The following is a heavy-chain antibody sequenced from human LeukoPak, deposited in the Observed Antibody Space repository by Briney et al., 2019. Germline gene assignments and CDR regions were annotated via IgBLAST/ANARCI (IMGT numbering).Heavy chain of an antibody. D-gene: IGHD3-22*01. CDR1: GFTFSSYS. CDR3: AQGSGQYYDY. V-gene: IGHV3-15*07. CDR2: IKSETAGGTT. Sequence: GGSLRLSCAASGFTFSSYSMNWVRQAPGKGLEWVGRIKSETAGGTTDFAAPVKGRFTISRDDSKNTLYLQMNSLTSEDTAVYYCAQGSGQYYDYWGQGTLVTVSS. J-gene: IGHJ4*02.